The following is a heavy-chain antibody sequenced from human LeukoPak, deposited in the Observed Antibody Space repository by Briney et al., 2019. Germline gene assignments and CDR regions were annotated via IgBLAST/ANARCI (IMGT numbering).Heavy chain of an antibody. V-gene: IGHV3-23*01. CDR1: GFAFNTYA. D-gene: IGHD5/OR15-5a*01. Sequence: GGSLGLSCAASGFAFNTYAMTWVRQAPEKGLQWVSTISTSGRATYYADSVEGRFTISRDNSKNTLYLQMNSLRADDTAVYYCAKARGSSVYEPFDYWGQGTQVTVSP. CDR3: AKARGSSVYEPFDY. J-gene: IGHJ4*02. CDR2: ISTSGRAT.